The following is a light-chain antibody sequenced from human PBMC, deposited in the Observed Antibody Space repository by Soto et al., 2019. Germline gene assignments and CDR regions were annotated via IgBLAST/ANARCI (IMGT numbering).Light chain of an antibody. CDR1: QSISTY. V-gene: IGKV3-11*01. Sequence: EIVLTQSPATLSLSPGERATLSCRASQSISTYLAWYQQKPGQAPRLLIYDASNRATGIPARFSGSGSGTDFTLTISSLDPEDFAVYYCQQRTSWPLTFGGGTKVEIK. J-gene: IGKJ4*01. CDR2: DAS. CDR3: QQRTSWPLT.